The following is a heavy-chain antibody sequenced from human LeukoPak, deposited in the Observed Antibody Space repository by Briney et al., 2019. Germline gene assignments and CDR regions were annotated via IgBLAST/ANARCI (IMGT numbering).Heavy chain of an antibody. D-gene: IGHD3-16*02. J-gene: IGHJ4*02. CDR3: ARRGELRLGELSPFDY. Sequence: GESLKISCKGSGYSFTSYWIGWVRQMPGKGLEWMGIVYPGDSDTRYSPSFQGQVTISADKSISTAYLQWSSLKASDTAMYYCARRGELRLGELSPFDYWGQGTLVTV. V-gene: IGHV5-51*01. CDR1: GYSFTSYW. CDR2: VYPGDSDT.